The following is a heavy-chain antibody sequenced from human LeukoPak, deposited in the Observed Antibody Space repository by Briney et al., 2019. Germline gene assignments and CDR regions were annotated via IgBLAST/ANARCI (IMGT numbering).Heavy chain of an antibody. CDR1: GFTFSSYE. D-gene: IGHD3-22*01. CDR2: ISSRGTYI. V-gene: IGHV3-48*03. CDR3: ATGEGGSYYDSRGYYSDI. Sequence: GGSLRLSCAASGFTFSSYEMKWVRQAPGKGLEWVSYISSRGTYIYYADSVKGRFTISRDNARNALYLQMNSLRAEDTAVYYCATGEGGSYYDSRGYYSDIWGHGTMVTVSS. J-gene: IGHJ3*02.